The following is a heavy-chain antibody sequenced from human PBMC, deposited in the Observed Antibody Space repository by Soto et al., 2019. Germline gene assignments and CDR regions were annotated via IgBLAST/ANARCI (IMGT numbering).Heavy chain of an antibody. J-gene: IGHJ4*02. Sequence: GSMKLSCGASGFIFSKYSMNWVRQAPGKGLEWLSYISSNSVTIYYADSVRGRFTIFRDNAKNSLYLQMNSLRDEDTAVYYCAREDILGTRSFDYWGQGALVTVSS. CDR1: GFIFSKYS. V-gene: IGHV3-48*02. D-gene: IGHD1-26*01. CDR3: AREDILGTRSFDY. CDR2: ISSNSVTI.